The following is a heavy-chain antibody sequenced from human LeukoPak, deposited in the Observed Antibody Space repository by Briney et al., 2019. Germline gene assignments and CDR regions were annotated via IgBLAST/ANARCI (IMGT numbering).Heavy chain of an antibody. CDR2: ISSSRSTI. CDR1: GFTFSSYE. Sequence: PGGSLRLSCAASGFTFSSYEMNWVRQAPGKGLEWVSYISSSRSTIYYADSVKGRFTISRDNAKNSLYLQMNSLRAEDTAVYYCARGGPDYVWGSYRPYYFDYWGQGTLVTVSS. V-gene: IGHV3-48*03. D-gene: IGHD3-16*02. J-gene: IGHJ4*02. CDR3: ARGGPDYVWGSYRPYYFDY.